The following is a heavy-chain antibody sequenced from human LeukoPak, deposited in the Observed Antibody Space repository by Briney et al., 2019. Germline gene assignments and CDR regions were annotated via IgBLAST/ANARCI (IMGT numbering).Heavy chain of an antibody. D-gene: IGHD5-12*01. Sequence: PGGSLRLSCAASGFTFSTYWMSWVRQAPGKGLEWVANIKEDGTEKYFVDSVQGRFTISRDNAMNSVYLQMNSLRPEDTAVYYCARIVAAQVGVFDCWGQGTLVTVSS. CDR1: GFTFSTYW. J-gene: IGHJ4*02. CDR2: IKEDGTEK. CDR3: ARIVAAQVGVFDC. V-gene: IGHV3-7*01.